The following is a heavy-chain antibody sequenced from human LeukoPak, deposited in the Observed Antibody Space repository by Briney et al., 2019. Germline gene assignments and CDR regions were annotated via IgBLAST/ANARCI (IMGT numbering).Heavy chain of an antibody. D-gene: IGHD2-2*01. Sequence: PGGSLRLSCALSGFTFRRYAMYWVRQAPGKGLEFVSAVSSDGDSTYYADSVKGRFTISRDNSKNTLFLQMGSLRPEDMAVYFCTRNCYDNMGPFAAFDIWGQGTMVTVAS. CDR1: GFTFRRYA. J-gene: IGHJ3*02. V-gene: IGHV3-64*02. CDR2: VSSDGDST. CDR3: TRNCYDNMGPFAAFDI.